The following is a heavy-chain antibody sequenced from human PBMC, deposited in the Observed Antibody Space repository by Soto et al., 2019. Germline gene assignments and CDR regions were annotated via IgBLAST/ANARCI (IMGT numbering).Heavy chain of an antibody. Sequence: PSETLSLTCTVSGGSISSYYWSWIRQPPGKGLEWIGYIYYSGSTNYNPSLKSRVTISVDTSKNQFSLKLSSVTAADTAVYYCARGGGYDLYIDYWGQGTLVTVSS. D-gene: IGHD5-12*01. V-gene: IGHV4-59*01. CDR1: GGSISSYY. CDR2: IYYSGST. J-gene: IGHJ4*02. CDR3: ARGGGYDLYIDY.